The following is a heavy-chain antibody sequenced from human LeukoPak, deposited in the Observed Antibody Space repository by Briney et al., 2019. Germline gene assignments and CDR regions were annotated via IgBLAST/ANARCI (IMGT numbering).Heavy chain of an antibody. V-gene: IGHV4-34*01. Sequence: SETLSLTCAVYGGSFSGYYWSWIRQPPGKGLEWIGEINHSGSTNYNPSLKSRVTISVDTSKNQFSLKLSSVTAADTAVYYCARLVSSGWSGIPPLIDYWGQGTLVTVSS. CDR1: GGSFSGYY. CDR3: ARLVSSGWSGIPPLIDY. CDR2: INHSGST. D-gene: IGHD6-19*01. J-gene: IGHJ4*02.